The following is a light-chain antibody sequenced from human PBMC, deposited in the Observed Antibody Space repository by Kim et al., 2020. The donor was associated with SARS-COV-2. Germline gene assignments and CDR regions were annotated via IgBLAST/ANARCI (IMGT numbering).Light chain of an antibody. Sequence: APVGDRVTITCRASQSISSDLNWYQQKPGKDPKLLIYAASSLQSGVPTRFSGSGSGTDFTLAISSMKPEDVETYYCEQSYSTPLTFGGGTKVDIK. V-gene: IGKV1-39*01. J-gene: IGKJ4*01. CDR2: AAS. CDR1: QSISSD. CDR3: EQSYSTPLT.